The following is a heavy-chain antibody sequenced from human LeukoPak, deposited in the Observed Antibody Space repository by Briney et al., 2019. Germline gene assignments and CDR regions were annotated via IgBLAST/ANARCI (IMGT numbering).Heavy chain of an antibody. CDR1: GFTFSSYA. D-gene: IGHD5-18*01. Sequence: PGGSLRLPCAASGFTFSSYAMSWVRQAPGKGLEWVSAISGSGGSTYYADSVKGRFTISRDNSKNTLYLQMNSLRAEDTAVYYCAKSSGYSYGEPFDYWGQGTLVTVSS. CDR2: ISGSGGST. J-gene: IGHJ4*02. CDR3: AKSSGYSYGEPFDY. V-gene: IGHV3-23*01.